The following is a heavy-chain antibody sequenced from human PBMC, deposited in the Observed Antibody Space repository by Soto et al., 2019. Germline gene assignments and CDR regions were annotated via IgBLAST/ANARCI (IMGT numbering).Heavy chain of an antibody. Sequence: PGGSLRLSCAASGFTVSSTYMSWVRQAPGKGLEWVSVIYSGGSTYYADSVKGRFTISRDNSKNTLYLQMNSLRAEDTAVYYCAKTLYYYDTGGYQWGQGTLVTVSS. J-gene: IGHJ4*02. D-gene: IGHD3-22*01. CDR1: GFTVSSTY. V-gene: IGHV3-53*01. CDR2: IYSGGST. CDR3: AKTLYYYDTGGYQ.